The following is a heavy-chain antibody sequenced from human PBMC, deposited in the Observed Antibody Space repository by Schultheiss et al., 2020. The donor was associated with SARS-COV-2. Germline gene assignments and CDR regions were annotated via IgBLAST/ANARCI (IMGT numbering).Heavy chain of an antibody. CDR3: AREFRRITFGGPCGY. CDR1: GYTFTGYY. V-gene: IGHV1-2*02. CDR2: INPNSGGT. J-gene: IGHJ4*02. D-gene: IGHD3-16*01. Sequence: VKVSCKASGYTFTGYYMHWVRQAPGQGLEWMGWINPNSGGTNYAQKFQGRVTMTRDTSISTAYMELSRLRSDDTAVYYCAREFRRITFGGPCGYWGQGTLVTVSS.